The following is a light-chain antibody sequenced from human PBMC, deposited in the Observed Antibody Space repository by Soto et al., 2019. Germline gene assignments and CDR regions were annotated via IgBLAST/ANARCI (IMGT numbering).Light chain of an antibody. CDR2: EVS. V-gene: IGLV2-18*02. Sequence: QSALTQPPSVSGSPGQSVTISCTGTSSDVGYYNRVSWYQQPPGTAPKLMVFEVSNRPSGVPDRFSVSKSGNTASLTISGLQAEDEADYYCSSYTTSSTLVFGGGTKLTVL. CDR1: SSDVGYYNR. J-gene: IGLJ2*01. CDR3: SSYTTSSTLV.